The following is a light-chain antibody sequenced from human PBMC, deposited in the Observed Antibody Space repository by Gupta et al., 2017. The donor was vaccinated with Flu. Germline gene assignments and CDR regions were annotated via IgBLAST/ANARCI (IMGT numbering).Light chain of an antibody. CDR2: TAS. J-gene: IGKJ5*01. CDR3: QQYDLYDN. CDR1: QNINKH. Sequence: SPSTLSASVGDRVTITCRASQNINKHLAWYHQKPGKAPKLLINTASTLERGVPSRFSGSGSGTEFTLTISSLQPDDFATYYCQQYDLYDNFGQGTRLEIK. V-gene: IGKV1-5*03.